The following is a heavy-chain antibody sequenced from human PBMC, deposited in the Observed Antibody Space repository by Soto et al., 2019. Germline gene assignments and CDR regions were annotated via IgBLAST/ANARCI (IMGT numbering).Heavy chain of an antibody. Sequence: QVQLVESGGGVVQPGRSLRLSCAASGFTFSSYAMHWVRQAPGKGLEWVAVISYDGSNKYYADSVKGRFTISRDNSKNTLYLQMNSLRAEDTAVYYCARDLVSWEYYYYYYGMDVWGQGTTVTVSS. D-gene: IGHD1-26*01. J-gene: IGHJ6*02. CDR1: GFTFSSYA. CDR3: ARDLVSWEYYYYYYGMDV. V-gene: IGHV3-30-3*01. CDR2: ISYDGSNK.